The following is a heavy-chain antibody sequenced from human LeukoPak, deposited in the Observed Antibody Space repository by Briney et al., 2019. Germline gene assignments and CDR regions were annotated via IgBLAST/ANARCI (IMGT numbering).Heavy chain of an antibody. J-gene: IGHJ3*02. CDR2: IYYSGST. V-gene: IGHV4-39*07. CDR1: GGSISSSNYY. CDR3: ALMVVVPVEAPKGAFDI. D-gene: IGHD2-2*01. Sequence: KASETLSLTCTVSGGSISSSNYYWGWIRQPPGKGLEWIGSIYYSGSTYYNPSLKSRVTISVDTSKNQFSLKLSSVTAADTAVYYCALMVVVPVEAPKGAFDIWGQGTMVTVSS.